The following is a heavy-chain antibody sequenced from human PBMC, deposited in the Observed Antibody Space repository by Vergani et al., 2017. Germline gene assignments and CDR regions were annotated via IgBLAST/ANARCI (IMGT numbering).Heavy chain of an antibody. CDR2: ISAYNGNT. D-gene: IGHD3-10*01. J-gene: IGHJ4*02. CDR3: ARSRGWFGELSLYYFDY. Sequence: QVQLVQSGAEVKKPGASVKVSCKASGYTFTSYGISWVRQAPGQGLEWMGWISAYNGNTNYAQKLQGRVTMTTDKSTSTAYMELSSLRSEDTAVYYCARSRGWFGELSLYYFDYWGQGTLVTVSS. V-gene: IGHV1-18*01. CDR1: GYTFTSYG.